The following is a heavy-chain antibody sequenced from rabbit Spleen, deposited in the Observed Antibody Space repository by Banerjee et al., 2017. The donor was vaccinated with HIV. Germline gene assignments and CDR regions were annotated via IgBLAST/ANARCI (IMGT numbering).Heavy chain of an antibody. V-gene: IGHV1S45*01. CDR2: IGAGSGNT. J-gene: IGHJ4*01. D-gene: IGHD6-1*01. CDR3: ASAYTDVYFDL. CDR1: GFSFSSGYY. Sequence: QEQLVESGGGLVKPGASLTLTCKASGFSFSSGYYMSWVRQAPGKGLEWIGCIGAGSGNTSYAKCAKVRFTISKTSATTVTLQMTSLKAADTASDCCASAYTDVYFDLWGPGTLVTVS.